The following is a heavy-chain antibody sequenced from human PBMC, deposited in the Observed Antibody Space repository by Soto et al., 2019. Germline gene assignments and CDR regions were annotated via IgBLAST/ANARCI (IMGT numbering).Heavy chain of an antibody. D-gene: IGHD3-22*01. CDR1: GDSVSSNSAA. CDR2: TYYRSKWYN. V-gene: IGHV6-1*01. Sequence: SQTLSLTCAISGDSVSSNSAAWNWIRQSPSRGLEWLGRTYYRSKWYNDYAVSVKSRITINPDTSKNQFSLQLNSVTPEDTAVYYCARVYDSSGYYKGYFDDWGQGTLVTVSS. CDR3: ARVYDSSGYYKGYFDD. J-gene: IGHJ4*02.